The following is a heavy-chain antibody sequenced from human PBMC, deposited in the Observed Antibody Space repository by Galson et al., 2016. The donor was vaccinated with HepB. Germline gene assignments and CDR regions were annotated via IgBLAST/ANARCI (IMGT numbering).Heavy chain of an antibody. V-gene: IGHV4-39*07. CDR2: INYRDYI. D-gene: IGHD3-3*01. CDR3: ARDFGDWRTDL. CDR1: GESINSKDHF. J-gene: IGHJ4*02. Sequence: ETLSLTCTVSGESINSKDHFWAWIRQPPGKGLEWIVSINYRDYITYNPPLKSRVSISIDTSTSQFSLKLNSVTAADTAVYYCARDFGDWRTDLWGQGILVTVSS.